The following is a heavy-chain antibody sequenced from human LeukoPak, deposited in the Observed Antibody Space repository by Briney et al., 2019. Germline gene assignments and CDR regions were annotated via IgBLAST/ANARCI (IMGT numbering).Heavy chain of an antibody. V-gene: IGHV3-74*01. CDR1: GFTFSSYS. J-gene: IGHJ4*02. D-gene: IGHD2-8*01. CDR2: INSDASTI. Sequence: GGSLRLSCAVSGFTFSSYSMNWVRQAPGKGLVWVSRINSDASTINYADSVKGRFTISRDNAKNTLYLQMNNLRAEDTAVYYCAREDCTIGAVCSSLLDHWGRGTLVTVSS. CDR3: AREDCTIGAVCSSLLDH.